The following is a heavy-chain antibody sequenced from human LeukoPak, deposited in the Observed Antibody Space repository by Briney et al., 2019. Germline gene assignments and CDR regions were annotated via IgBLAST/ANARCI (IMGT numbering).Heavy chain of an antibody. V-gene: IGHV5-51*01. J-gene: IGHJ6*02. Sequence: LGESLKISCKGSGYSFTTNWIGWVRQMPGKGLEWVGIIYPGDSDTRYSPSFQGQVTISADKSTSAVYLQWNSLKVSDTAMYCCTRVLWTWALNYFYGMDVWGQGTAVTVSS. CDR3: TRVLWTWALNYFYGMDV. CDR2: IYPGDSDT. D-gene: IGHD3/OR15-3a*01. CDR1: GYSFTTNW.